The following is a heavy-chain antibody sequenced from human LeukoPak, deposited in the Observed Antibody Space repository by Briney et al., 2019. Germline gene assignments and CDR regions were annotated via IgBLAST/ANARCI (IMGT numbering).Heavy chain of an antibody. J-gene: IGHJ4*02. CDR2: ISYDGGNT. V-gene: IGHV3-30-3*01. Sequence: PGGSQRLSCAASGFTFSSNAIHWVRQAPGKGLEWVAEISYDGGNTYYADSVKGRFTISRDNSKNTLYLQMNSLRAEDTAVYYCAKEGTGIHFDYWGQGTLVTVSS. CDR3: AKEGTGIHFDY. D-gene: IGHD1-1*01. CDR1: GFTFSSNA.